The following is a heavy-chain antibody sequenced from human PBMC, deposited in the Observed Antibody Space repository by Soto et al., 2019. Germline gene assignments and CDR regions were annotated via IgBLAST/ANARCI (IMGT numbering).Heavy chain of an antibody. J-gene: IGHJ6*02. CDR1: GFTFSSYS. Sequence: GGSLRLSCAASGFTFSSYSMNWVRQAPGKGLEWVSSISSSSSYIYYADSVKGRFTISRDNAKNSLYLQMNSLRAEDTAVYYCATIAAAGNTYYYYGMDVWGQGTTVTVS. CDR3: ATIAAAGNTYYYYGMDV. V-gene: IGHV3-21*01. D-gene: IGHD6-13*01. CDR2: ISSSSSYI.